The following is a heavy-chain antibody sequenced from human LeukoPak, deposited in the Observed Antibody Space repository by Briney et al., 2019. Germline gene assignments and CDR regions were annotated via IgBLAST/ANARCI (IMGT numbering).Heavy chain of an antibody. CDR2: MNGEGTTI. CDR3: ATARNFRFEY. CDR1: GLTFRTTW. V-gene: IGHV3-74*01. D-gene: IGHD1-7*01. J-gene: IGHJ4*02. Sequence: GGSLRLSCATSGLTFRTTWMHWVRQAPGKGLMWVSRMNGEGTTIDHADSVKGRFTVSRDYAKNTLFLQMNNLRTEDTALYFCATARNFRFEYWGQGSLVIVSA.